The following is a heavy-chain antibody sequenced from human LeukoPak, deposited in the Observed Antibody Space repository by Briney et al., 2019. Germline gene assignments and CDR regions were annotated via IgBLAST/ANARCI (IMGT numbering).Heavy chain of an antibody. CDR1: GFTFSSYG. Sequence: TGGSLRLSCAASGFTFSSYGMHWVRQAPGKGLEWVAVISYDGSNKYYADSVKGRFTISRDNSKNTLYLQMNSLRAEDTAVYYCAKNDGYCSGGSCHYFDYWGQGTLVTVSS. CDR3: AKNDGYCSGGSCHYFDY. J-gene: IGHJ4*02. CDR2: ISYDGSNK. D-gene: IGHD2-15*01. V-gene: IGHV3-30*18.